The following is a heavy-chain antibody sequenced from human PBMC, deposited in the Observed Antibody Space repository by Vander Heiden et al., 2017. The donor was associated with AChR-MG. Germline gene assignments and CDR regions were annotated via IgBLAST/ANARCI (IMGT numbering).Heavy chain of an antibody. J-gene: IGHJ4*02. CDR3: TRDTLWSESPLYYFDY. D-gene: IGHD3-10*01. V-gene: IGHV3-49*05. CDR1: GFTFGDYA. Sequence: EVQLVESGGGLVKPGRSRRLSCKASGFTFGDYAMGWFRQAPGKGLGWVGFIRSKAYGGTTEYAASVKGRFTISRDDSKSIAYLQMNSLKTEDTAVYYCTRDTLWSESPLYYFDYWGQGTLVTVSS. CDR2: IRSKAYGGTT.